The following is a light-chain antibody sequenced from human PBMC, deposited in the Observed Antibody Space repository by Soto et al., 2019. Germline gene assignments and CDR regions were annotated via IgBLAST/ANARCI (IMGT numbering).Light chain of an antibody. V-gene: IGKV3-11*01. Sequence: VLTQSPATLSLSPGERATLSCRASLTFNNYLAWYQQKPGQAPRLIIYHTSNRATGIPARFSGSGSGTDFTLTISSLEPEDFAVYYCQQHTNWPPITFGQGTRLEIK. CDR1: LTFNNY. CDR2: HTS. J-gene: IGKJ5*01. CDR3: QQHTNWPPIT.